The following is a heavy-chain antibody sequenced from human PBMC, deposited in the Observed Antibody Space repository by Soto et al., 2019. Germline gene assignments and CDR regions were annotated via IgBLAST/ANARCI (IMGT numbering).Heavy chain of an antibody. CDR2: IYYSGST. Sequence: SESLSLASTVCSGSISSYYWSWIRQPPGKGLEWIGYIYYSGSTNYNPSLKSRVTISVDTSKNQFSLKLSSVTAADTAVYYCARVPSAYYDYVWGSYRSSFGYYGMDVWGQGTTVTVSS. J-gene: IGHJ6*02. CDR3: ARVPSAYYDYVWGSYRSSFGYYGMDV. D-gene: IGHD3-16*02. CDR1: SGSISSYY. V-gene: IGHV4-59*01.